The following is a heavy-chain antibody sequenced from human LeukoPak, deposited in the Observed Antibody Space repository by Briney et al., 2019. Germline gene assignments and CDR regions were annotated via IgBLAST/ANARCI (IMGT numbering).Heavy chain of an antibody. CDR1: GFTFTTFA. CDR2: IVVDGGNT. CDR3: SAGAATYCGEDCYPSFFFYHGIDV. V-gene: IGHV1-58*01. Sequence: GASVKVSCKASGFTFTTFAVQWVRQARRQCLEWIGWIVVDGGNTHYAQKFQERVDIITDRSTNTVFMELRSLRSDDTAVYYCSAGAATYCGEDCYPSFFFYHGIDVWGQGTTVTVSS. J-gene: IGHJ6*02. D-gene: IGHD2-21*02.